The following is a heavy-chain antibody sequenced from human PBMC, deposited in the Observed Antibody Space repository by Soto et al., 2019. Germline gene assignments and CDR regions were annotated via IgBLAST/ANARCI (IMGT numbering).Heavy chain of an antibody. V-gene: IGHV3-7*05. Sequence: EVQLVESGGGLVQPGGSLRLSCAASGFTFSSYWMSWVRQAPGKGLEWVANIKQDGSEKYYMDSVKGRFTISRDNTKNSLYLHMNSLRAKDTAVYYCAREELGFSSGWYYFDYWGQGTLFTVSS. CDR3: AREELGFSSGWYYFDY. D-gene: IGHD6-19*01. J-gene: IGHJ4*02. CDR1: GFTFSSYW. CDR2: IKQDGSEK.